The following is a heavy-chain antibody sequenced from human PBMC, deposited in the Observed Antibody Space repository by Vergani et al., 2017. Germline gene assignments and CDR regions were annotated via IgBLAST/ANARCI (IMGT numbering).Heavy chain of an antibody. CDR2: ISGSGGST. Sequence: EVQLLESGGGLVQPGGSLRLSCAASGFTFSSYAMSWVRQAPGKGLEWVSVISGSGGSTYYADSVKGRFTISRANSKNTLSLQMNSLRAEDTAIYYCAKEFVAAREFDYWGQGTLVTVSS. CDR3: AKEFVAAREFDY. D-gene: IGHD6-25*01. J-gene: IGHJ4*02. V-gene: IGHV3-23*01. CDR1: GFTFSSYA.